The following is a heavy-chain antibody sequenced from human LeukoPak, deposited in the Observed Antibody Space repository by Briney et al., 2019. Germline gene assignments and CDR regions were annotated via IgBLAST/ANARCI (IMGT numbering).Heavy chain of an antibody. CDR3: ARGGNGSGNFKAVNWFDP. Sequence: SETLSLTCRVSGASINSGSNYWGWIRQPPGKTLEWIGSIYSSGSTYYNPSLKSRVIIMIDTPKNHFSLTLSSVTAADTAVYYCARGGNGSGNFKAVNWFDPWGQGTLVTVSS. V-gene: IGHV4-39*07. J-gene: IGHJ5*02. CDR1: GASINSGSNY. D-gene: IGHD3-10*01. CDR2: IYSSGST.